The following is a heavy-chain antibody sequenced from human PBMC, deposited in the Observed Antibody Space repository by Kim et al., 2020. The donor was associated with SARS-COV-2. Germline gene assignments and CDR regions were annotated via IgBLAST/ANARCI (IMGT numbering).Heavy chain of an antibody. V-gene: IGHV3-23*01. Sequence: YANAVKGRFTTSRDNAKNTMFLQMNSLRAEDTAVYYCARKSVLGTYDIDYWGQGTLVTVSS. D-gene: IGHD1-26*01. J-gene: IGHJ4*02. CDR3: ARKSVLGTYDIDY.